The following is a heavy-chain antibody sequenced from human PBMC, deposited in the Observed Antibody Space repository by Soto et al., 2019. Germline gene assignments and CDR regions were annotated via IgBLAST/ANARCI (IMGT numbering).Heavy chain of an antibody. CDR3: ARDGNWGLVWYFDL. CDR2: ISYDGSNK. D-gene: IGHD7-27*01. V-gene: IGHV3-30*04. Sequence: GGSLRLSCAASGFTFSSYAMHWVRQAPGKGLEWVAVISYDGSNKYYADSVKGRFTISRDNSKNTLYLQMNSLRAEDTAVYYCARDGNWGLVWYFDLWGRGTLVTVSS. J-gene: IGHJ2*01. CDR1: GFTFSSYA.